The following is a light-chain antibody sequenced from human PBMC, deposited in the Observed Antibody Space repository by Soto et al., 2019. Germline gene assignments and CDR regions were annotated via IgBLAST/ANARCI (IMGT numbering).Light chain of an antibody. Sequence: DIQMTQSPSSLSSSVVYIVTISFRASQSISSYLNWYHHRPGKAPKVLIYATSTLQSGVPSRFSGSGSGTNFTLTISSLHPEDFATYYCQQTYNTPYTLGQGTKVDIK. V-gene: IGKV1-39*01. CDR1: QSISSY. CDR3: QQTYNTPYT. J-gene: IGKJ2*01. CDR2: ATS.